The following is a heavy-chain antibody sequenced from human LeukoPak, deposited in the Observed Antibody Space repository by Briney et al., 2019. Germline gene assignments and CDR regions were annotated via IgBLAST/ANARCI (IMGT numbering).Heavy chain of an antibody. CDR1: GFTFSSYS. CDR3: AREQGYSSSYDY. V-gene: IGHV3-21*01. J-gene: IGHJ4*02. D-gene: IGHD6-6*01. Sequence: GGSLRLSCAASGFTFSSYSMNWVHQAPGKGLEWVSSISSSSSYIYYADSVKGRFTISRGNAKNSLYLQMNSLRAEDTAVYYCAREQGYSSSYDYWGQGTLVTVSS. CDR2: ISSSSSYI.